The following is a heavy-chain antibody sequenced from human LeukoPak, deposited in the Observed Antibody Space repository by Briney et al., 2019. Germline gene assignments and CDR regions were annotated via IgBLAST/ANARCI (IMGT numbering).Heavy chain of an antibody. D-gene: IGHD2-8*01. CDR3: AGVASNGAFDI. CDR1: GFTFSSYG. CDR2: IWYDGSNR. Sequence: GGSLRLSCAASGFTFSSYGMHWVRQAPGKGLEWVTVIWYDGSNRYYADSVKGRFTISRDNSKNTLYLQMNSLRAEDTAMYYCAGVASNGAFDIWGQGTMVTVSS. J-gene: IGHJ3*02. V-gene: IGHV3-33*01.